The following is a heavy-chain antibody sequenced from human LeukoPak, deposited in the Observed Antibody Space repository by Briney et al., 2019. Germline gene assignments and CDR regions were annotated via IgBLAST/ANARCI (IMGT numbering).Heavy chain of an antibody. CDR3: ARASSRAFDY. V-gene: IGHV3-21*06. CDR1: GFTFSSCS. J-gene: IGHJ4*02. CDR2: IDSSGSYI. Sequence: YPGGSLRFSCAASGFTFSSCSMNWVRQAPGKGLEWVSSIDSSGSYIYYADSLKGRFTISRDNAKNSLYLQVNSLRAEETAVYYCARASSRAFDYWGQGTLVTVSS.